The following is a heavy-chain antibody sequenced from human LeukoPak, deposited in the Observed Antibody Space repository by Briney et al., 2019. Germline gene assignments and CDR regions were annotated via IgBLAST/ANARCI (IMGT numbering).Heavy chain of an antibody. CDR1: GGTFSSYA. CDR3: ARGKISYSSGWYYYFDY. D-gene: IGHD6-19*01. V-gene: IGHV1-69*06. J-gene: IGHJ4*02. Sequence: SVKVSCKASGGTFSSYAISWVRQAPGQGLEWMGGIIPIFGTANYAQKFQGRVTITADKSTSTAHMELSSLRSEDTAVYYCARGKISYSSGWYYYFDYWGQGTLVTVSS. CDR2: IIPIFGTA.